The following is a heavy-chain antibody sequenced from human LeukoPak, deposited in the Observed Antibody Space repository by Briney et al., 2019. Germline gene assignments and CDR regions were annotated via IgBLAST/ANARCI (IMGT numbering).Heavy chain of an antibody. Sequence: ASVKVSCKASGYTFTGYYMHWVRQAPGQGLEWMGWINPNSGGTNYAQKFQGRVTMTRDTSISTAYMELSRLRSDDTAVYYCARGRGFLEWLFAAGDAFDIWGQGTMVTASS. V-gene: IGHV1-2*02. CDR3: ARGRGFLEWLFAAGDAFDI. CDR1: GYTFTGYY. J-gene: IGHJ3*02. D-gene: IGHD3-3*01. CDR2: INPNSGGT.